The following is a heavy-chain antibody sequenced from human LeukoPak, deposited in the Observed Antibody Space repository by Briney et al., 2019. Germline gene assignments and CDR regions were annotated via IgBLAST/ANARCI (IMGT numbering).Heavy chain of an antibody. J-gene: IGHJ4*02. CDR2: INHSGST. CDR1: GGSFSGYY. D-gene: IGHD5-18*01. Sequence: SETLSLTCAVYGGSFSGYYWSWIRQPPGKGLEWIGEINHSGSTNYNPSLKSRVTISVDTSKNQFSLKLSSVTAADTAVYYCVSPRGFSYGYFDYWGQGTLVTVSS. CDR3: VSPRGFSYGYFDY. V-gene: IGHV4-34*01.